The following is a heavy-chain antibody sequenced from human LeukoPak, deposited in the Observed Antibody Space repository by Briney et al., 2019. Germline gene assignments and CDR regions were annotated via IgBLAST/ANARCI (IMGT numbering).Heavy chain of an antibody. D-gene: IGHD3-3*02. CDR1: GFMFSNYW. J-gene: IGHJ5*02. CDR3: ATITYYHHISSPAGDNWFDP. Sequence: PGGSLRLSCAASGFMFSNYWMFWVRQAPGKGLVWVSRINSDGSSTNYADSVKGRFTISRDNAKNTLYLQMNTLRDEDTAVYYCATITYYHHISSPAGDNWFDPWGQGTLVTVSS. CDR2: INSDGSST. V-gene: IGHV3-74*01.